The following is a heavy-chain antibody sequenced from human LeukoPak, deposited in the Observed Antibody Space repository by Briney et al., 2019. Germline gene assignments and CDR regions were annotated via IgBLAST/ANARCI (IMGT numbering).Heavy chain of an antibody. CDR3: ARGIPGGPYYFDY. CDR1: GVSISSGGYY. J-gene: IGHJ4*02. D-gene: IGHD4-23*01. V-gene: IGHV4-31*03. Sequence: KPSETLSLTCTVSGVSISSGGYYWSWIRQHPGKGLEWVGYINYSGTTYYNPSLKSRVTISVDTSKNQFSLKLSSVTAADTAVYYCARGIPGGPYYFDYWGQGTLVTVSS. CDR2: INYSGTT.